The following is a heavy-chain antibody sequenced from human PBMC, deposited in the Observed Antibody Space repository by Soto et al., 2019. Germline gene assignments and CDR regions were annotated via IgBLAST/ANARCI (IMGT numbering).Heavy chain of an antibody. CDR3: ARHLSSHDQKDY. Sequence: SETLSLTCTVSGGSISSSSYYWGWIRQPPGKGLEWIGSIYYSGSTYYNPSLKSRVTISVDTSKSQFSLKLSSVTAADTAVYYCARHLSSHDQKDYWGQGTLVTVSS. D-gene: IGHD3-10*01. V-gene: IGHV4-39*01. CDR1: GGSISSSSYY. J-gene: IGHJ4*02. CDR2: IYYSGST.